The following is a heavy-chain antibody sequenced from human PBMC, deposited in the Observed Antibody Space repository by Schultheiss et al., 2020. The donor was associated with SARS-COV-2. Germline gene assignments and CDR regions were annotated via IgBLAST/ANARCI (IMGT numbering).Heavy chain of an antibody. V-gene: IGHV4-31*03. CDR2: IYYSGTA. J-gene: IGHJ4*02. CDR3: ARVTMVRGLIIPVWDY. CDR1: GGSIITGGYY. D-gene: IGHD3-10*01. Sequence: SETLSLTCTVSGGSIITGGYYWSWIRHHPGKGLELIGSIYYSGTAFYNPSLKSRIALSVDTSKNQFSLNLRSVTAADTAVFYCARVTMVRGLIIPVWDYWGQGILVTVSS.